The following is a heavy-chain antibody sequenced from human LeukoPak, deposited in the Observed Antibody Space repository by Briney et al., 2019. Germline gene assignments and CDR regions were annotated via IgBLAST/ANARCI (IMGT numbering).Heavy chain of an antibody. Sequence: PGGSLRLSCAASGFTFSNSGMHWVRQAPGKGLEWVAFIRYDGSNKYYADSVEGRFTISRDNSKNTLYLQMNSLRAEDTAAYYCANSPGGSTGWFPDSWGQGTLVTVSS. V-gene: IGHV3-30*02. CDR3: ANSPGGSTGWFPDS. CDR1: GFTFSNSG. D-gene: IGHD6-19*01. CDR2: IRYDGSNK. J-gene: IGHJ4*02.